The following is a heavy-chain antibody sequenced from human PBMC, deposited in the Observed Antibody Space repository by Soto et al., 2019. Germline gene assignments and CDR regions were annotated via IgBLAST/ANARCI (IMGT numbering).Heavy chain of an antibody. D-gene: IGHD4-17*01. Sequence: PGGSLRLSCVASGFRFSNYGMSWVRQAPGKGLEWVSGISGNGGHAYYADSVKGRFTISRDNSKNTLYLQMNSLRAEDTAVYYCAKPRVTTPWFDPWGQGTLVTVSS. CDR1: GFRFSNYG. CDR3: AKPRVTTPWFDP. J-gene: IGHJ5*02. CDR2: ISGNGGHA. V-gene: IGHV3-23*01.